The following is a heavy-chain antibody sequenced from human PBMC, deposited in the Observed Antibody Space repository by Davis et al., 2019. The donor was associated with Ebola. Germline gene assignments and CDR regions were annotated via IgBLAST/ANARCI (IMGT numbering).Heavy chain of an antibody. CDR3: ARAIVVVPAANWTYYYYGMDV. D-gene: IGHD2-2*01. J-gene: IGHJ6*02. V-gene: IGHV1-69*04. Sequence: AASVKVSCKASGGTFSSYAISWVRQAPGQGLEWMGRIIPILGIANYAQKFQGRVTITADKSTSTAYMELSSLRSEDTAVYYCARAIVVVPAANWTYYYYGMDVWGQGTTVTVSS. CDR2: IIPILGIA. CDR1: GGTFSSYA.